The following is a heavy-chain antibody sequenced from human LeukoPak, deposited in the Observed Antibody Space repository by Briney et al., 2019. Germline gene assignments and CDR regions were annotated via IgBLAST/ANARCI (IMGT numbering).Heavy chain of an antibody. D-gene: IGHD1-26*01. V-gene: IGHV4-34*01. Sequence: SETLSLTCAVYGVSFSGYYWSWIRQPPGKGLEWIGEINHSGSTNYNPSLKSRVTISVDTSKNQFSLKLSSVTAADTAVYYCAILLVYSGSYWGQGTLVTVSS. J-gene: IGHJ4*02. CDR3: AILLVYSGSY. CDR2: INHSGST. CDR1: GVSFSGYY.